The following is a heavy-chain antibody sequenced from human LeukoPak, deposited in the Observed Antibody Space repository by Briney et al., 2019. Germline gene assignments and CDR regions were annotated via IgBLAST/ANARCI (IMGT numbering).Heavy chain of an antibody. CDR3: ARHVTKAMAPNYFDY. V-gene: IGHV4-59*08. CDR1: GGSISSYY. J-gene: IGHJ4*02. Sequence: SETLSLTCTVSGGSISSYYWSWIRQPPGKGLEWIGYIYYSGSTNYNASLKSRVTISVDTSKNQFSLKLSSVTAADTAVYYCARHVTKAMAPNYFDYWGQGTLVTVSS. CDR2: IYYSGST. D-gene: IGHD5-18*01.